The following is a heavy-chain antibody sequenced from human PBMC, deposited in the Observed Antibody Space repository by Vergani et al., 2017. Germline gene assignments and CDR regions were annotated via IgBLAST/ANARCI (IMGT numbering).Heavy chain of an antibody. CDR2: ISWNSGSI. Sequence: EVQLVESGGGLVQPGRSLRLSCAASGFTFDDYAMHWVRQAPGKGLEWVSGISWNSGSIGYADSVKGRFTISRDNAKNALYLQMNSLRAEDTALYYCAKEAYGSGSYSSGYFDYWGQGTLVTVSS. J-gene: IGHJ4*02. CDR3: AKEAYGSGSYSSGYFDY. V-gene: IGHV3-9*01. D-gene: IGHD3-10*01. CDR1: GFTFDDYA.